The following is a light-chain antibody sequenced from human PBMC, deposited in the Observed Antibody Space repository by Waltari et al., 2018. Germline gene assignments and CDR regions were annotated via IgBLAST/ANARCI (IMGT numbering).Light chain of an antibody. CDR3: HQYNDRPWT. CDR2: AAS. V-gene: IGKV3-15*01. J-gene: IGKJ1*01. Sequence: EIVMTQSPATLSLSAGDRAALSCTASQGIGNNVAWYQQRPGQAPTLLLYAASTRATGVPSRFSGSGSGTEFSLAISSLQSDDFGVYYCHQYNDRPWTFGQGTRVE. CDR1: QGIGNN.